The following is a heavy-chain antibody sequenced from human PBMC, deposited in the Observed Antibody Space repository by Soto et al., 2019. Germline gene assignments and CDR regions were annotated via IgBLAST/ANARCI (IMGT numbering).Heavy chain of an antibody. CDR2: IKQDGSEK. V-gene: IGHV3-7*01. J-gene: IGHJ4*02. Sequence: EVQLVESGGGLVQPGGSLRLSCAASGFTFSSYWMSWVRQAPGKGLEWVANIKQDGSEKYYVDSVKGRFTISRDNAKNSLYLQLNSLRAEDTAVYYCAHSYGSGSSYRNQIDYWGQGTLVTVSS. D-gene: IGHD3-10*01. CDR1: GFTFSSYW. CDR3: AHSYGSGSSYRNQIDY.